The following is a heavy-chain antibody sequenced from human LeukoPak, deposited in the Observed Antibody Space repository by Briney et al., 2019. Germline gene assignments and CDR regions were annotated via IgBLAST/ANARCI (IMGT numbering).Heavy chain of an antibody. D-gene: IGHD2-15*01. Sequence: APVKVSCKASGYTFTGYYKHWVRQAPGQGLEWMGWINPNSGGTNYAQKFQGRVTMTRDTSISTAYMELSRLRSDDTAVYYCARATYCSGGSCYGMGRDWGQGTLVTVSS. CDR1: GYTFTGYY. J-gene: IGHJ4*02. CDR2: INPNSGGT. V-gene: IGHV1-2*02. CDR3: ARATYCSGGSCYGMGRD.